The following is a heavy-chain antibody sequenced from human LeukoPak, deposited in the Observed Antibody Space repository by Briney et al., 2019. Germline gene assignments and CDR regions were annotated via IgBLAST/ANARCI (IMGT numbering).Heavy chain of an antibody. Sequence: KPSETLSLTCPVSGGSISNNNYYWAWIRQPPGKGLECIGSIYYSGSPYYNPSLKSRVTISVDTSKNQFSLRLSSVTAADTAVYYCATWRTAKTGFDYWGQGTLVTVSS. D-gene: IGHD1-1*01. CDR2: IYYSGSP. V-gene: IGHV4-39*01. CDR1: GGSISNNNYY. J-gene: IGHJ4*02. CDR3: ATWRTAKTGFDY.